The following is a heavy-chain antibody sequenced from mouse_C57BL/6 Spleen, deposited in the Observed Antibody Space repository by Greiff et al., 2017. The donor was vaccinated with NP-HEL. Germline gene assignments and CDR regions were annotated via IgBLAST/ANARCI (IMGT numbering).Heavy chain of an antibody. Sequence: VQLQQPGAELVKPGASVQLSCQASGYTFTSYWMHWLKQRPGQGLELIGMIHPNSGSTNYNEKFKSKATLTVDKSSSTAYMQLSSLTSEDSAVYYCARPIYYDYDGGFAYWGQGTLVTVSA. J-gene: IGHJ3*01. CDR1: GYTFTSYW. CDR3: ARPIYYDYDGGFAY. CDR2: IHPNSGST. D-gene: IGHD2-4*01. V-gene: IGHV1-64*01.